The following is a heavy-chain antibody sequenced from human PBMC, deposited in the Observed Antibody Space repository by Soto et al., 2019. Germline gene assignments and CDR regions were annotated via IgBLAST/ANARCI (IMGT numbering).Heavy chain of an antibody. Sequence: QVQLVQSGAEVKKPGSSVKVSCKASGGTFSSYAISWVRQAPGPGLEWMGGIIPIFVTANYAQKFQGKVTVPEVQSTNTPYTGRSSSGFGDKDRYCWASVPKGDRITKMFGFYPWGPGTMVTVSS. D-gene: IGHD3-22*01. J-gene: IGHJ5*02. CDR1: GGTFSSYA. CDR3: ASVPKGDRITKMFGFYP. V-gene: IGHV1-69*12. CDR2: IIPIFVTA.